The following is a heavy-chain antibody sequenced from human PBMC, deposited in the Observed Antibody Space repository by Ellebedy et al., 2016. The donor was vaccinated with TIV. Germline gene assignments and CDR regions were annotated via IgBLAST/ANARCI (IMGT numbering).Heavy chain of an antibody. CDR2: ISYSGRT. CDR1: GDSIKSAGYY. J-gene: IGHJ3*02. V-gene: IGHV4-31*11. CDR3: ARSPGDYGADPPDAFDI. Sequence: SETLSLXXDVSGDSIKSAGYYWTWIRQHPGKGLEWIGYISYSGRTYYNPSLKSRVTFSVDTSKNQFSLKVNSATAADTALYYCARSPGDYGADPPDAFDIWGQGTMVTVSS. D-gene: IGHD4-17*01.